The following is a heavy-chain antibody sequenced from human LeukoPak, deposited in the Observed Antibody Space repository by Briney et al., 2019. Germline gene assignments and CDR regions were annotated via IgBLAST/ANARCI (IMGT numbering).Heavy chain of an antibody. V-gene: IGHV1-69*05. CDR1: GGTFSSYA. J-gene: IGHJ4*02. Sequence: GASVKVSCKASGGTFSSYAISWVRQAPGQGLEWMGGIIPIFGTANYAQKFQGRVTITTDESTSTAYMELSSLRSEDTAVYYCARDARGFWSGYSTLDYWGQGTLVTVSS. CDR2: IIPIFGTA. D-gene: IGHD3-3*01. CDR3: ARDARGFWSGYSTLDY.